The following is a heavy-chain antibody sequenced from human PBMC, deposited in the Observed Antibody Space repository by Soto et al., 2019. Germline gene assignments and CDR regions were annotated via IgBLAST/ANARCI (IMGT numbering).Heavy chain of an antibody. CDR3: AKALLYCGGDCQLGEYFQH. Sequence: ESGGGVVQPGRSLRLSCAASGFTFSSYAMHWVRQAPGKGLEWVAGISYDGSNKYYADSVKGRFTISRDNSKNTLYLQMNSLSAEDTAVYYCAKALLYCGGDCQLGEYFQHWGQGTLVTVSS. CDR1: GFTFSSYA. V-gene: IGHV3-30-3*01. J-gene: IGHJ1*01. D-gene: IGHD2-21*02. CDR2: ISYDGSNK.